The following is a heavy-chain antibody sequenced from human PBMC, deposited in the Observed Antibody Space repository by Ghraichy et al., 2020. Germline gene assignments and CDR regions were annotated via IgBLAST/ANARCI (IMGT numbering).Heavy chain of an antibody. J-gene: IGHJ6*01. V-gene: IGHV3-15*01. CDR3: TTDRGMIVVVINYYGMDV. Sequence: RIKSKTDGGTTDYAAPVKGRFTISRDDSKNTLYLQMNSLKTEDTAVYYCTTDRGMIVVVINYYGMDVWGQGTTVTVSS. D-gene: IGHD3-22*01. CDR2: IKSKTDGGTT.